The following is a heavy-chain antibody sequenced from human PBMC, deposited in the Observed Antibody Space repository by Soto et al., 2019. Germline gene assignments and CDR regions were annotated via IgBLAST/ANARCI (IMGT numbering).Heavy chain of an antibody. Sequence: QVQLVQSGAEVKKPGASVKVSCQASGYTFTSNLIHWVRQAPGQWLEWMGEINPRAGSTTYAQKFQGRLTVTRDTSTSTVYMNLSSLTSDDTAVYYCTRLRLLKGAFDVWGQGTMVTVSS. J-gene: IGHJ3*01. CDR3: TRLRLLKGAFDV. CDR1: GYTFTSNL. V-gene: IGHV1-46*03. CDR2: INPRAGST.